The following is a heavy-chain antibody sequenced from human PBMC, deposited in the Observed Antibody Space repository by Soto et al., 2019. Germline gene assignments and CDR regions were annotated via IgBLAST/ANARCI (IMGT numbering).Heavy chain of an antibody. CDR1: GFTFSAYA. D-gene: IGHD6-19*01. Sequence: EVQLLESGGGLVQPGGSLRLSCAASGFTFSAYAMSWVRQAPGKGLEWVSIIRYNGDATYYADSVKGRFTISRDNSKNTLYVQMNSLRAEDTAIYYCAQTGSGWFFDSWGQGTLVTVSS. V-gene: IGHV3-23*01. J-gene: IGHJ4*02. CDR2: IRYNGDAT. CDR3: AQTGSGWFFDS.